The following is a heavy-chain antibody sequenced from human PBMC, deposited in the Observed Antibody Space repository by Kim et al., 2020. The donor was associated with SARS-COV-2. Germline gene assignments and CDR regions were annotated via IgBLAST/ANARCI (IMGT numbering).Heavy chain of an antibody. J-gene: IGHJ3*02. V-gene: IGHV3-30*04. CDR3: ARVKGGSYFIAFDI. Sequence: GGSLRLSCAASGFTFSSYAMHWVRQAPGKGLEWVAVISYDGSNKYNADSVKGRFTIARDNSKNTLYLQMKSLRAEDTAVYYCARVKGGSYFIAFDIWGQGTMVTVSS. CDR2: ISYDGSNK. D-gene: IGHD1-26*01. CDR1: GFTFSSYA.